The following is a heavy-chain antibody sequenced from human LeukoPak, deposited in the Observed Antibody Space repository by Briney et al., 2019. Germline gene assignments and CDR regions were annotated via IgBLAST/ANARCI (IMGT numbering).Heavy chain of an antibody. V-gene: IGHV4-34*01. J-gene: IGHJ3*02. CDR3: ARVDPTVAFDI. D-gene: IGHD2-15*01. CDR2: IYYSGST. CDR1: GGSFSGYY. Sequence: SETLSLTCAVYGGSFSGYYWSWIRQPPGKGLEWIGSIYYSGSTNYNPSLKSRVTISVDKSKNQFSLKLSSVTAADTAVYYCARVDPTVAFDIWGQGTMVTVSS.